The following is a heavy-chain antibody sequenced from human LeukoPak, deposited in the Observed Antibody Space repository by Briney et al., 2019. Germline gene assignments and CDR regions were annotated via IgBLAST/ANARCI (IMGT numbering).Heavy chain of an antibody. Sequence: PGGSQRLSCAASGFTFSDNYMTWVRQAPGKGLEWLSYISGNGGDIQYADSVKGRFTISRDNAKNLLYLQMDSLRVEDTAIYYCARDPRTVRIWGQGTLVTVSS. CDR1: GFTFSDNY. J-gene: IGHJ4*02. CDR2: ISGNGGDI. V-gene: IGHV3-11*04. D-gene: IGHD1-1*01. CDR3: ARDPRTVRI.